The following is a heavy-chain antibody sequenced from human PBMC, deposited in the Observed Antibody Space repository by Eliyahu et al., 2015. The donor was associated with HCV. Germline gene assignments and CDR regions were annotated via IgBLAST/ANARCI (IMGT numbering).Heavy chain of an antibody. J-gene: IGHJ4*02. Sequence: EVQLVESGGGLVQPGGSLRLSCAASGFSFSNYWMNWVRQAPGKGLEWVANIKQXGSTKSYVDSVKGRFTISRDNAKNSLSLEMNSLKDDDTAVYYCARGSAWSCDYWGQGTLVTVSS. D-gene: IGHD6-19*01. CDR2: IKQXGSTK. V-gene: IGHV3-7*01. CDR3: ARGSAWSCDY. CDR1: GFSFSNYW.